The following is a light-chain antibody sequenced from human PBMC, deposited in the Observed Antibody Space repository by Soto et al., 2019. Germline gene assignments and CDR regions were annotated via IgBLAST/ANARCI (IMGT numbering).Light chain of an antibody. J-gene: IGLJ1*01. CDR1: SRDVGSYNR. CDR2: DVS. V-gene: IGLV2-18*02. CDR3: SSFTSSSTYV. Sequence: QSALNQPPSVSGSPGQSVTISRTGTSRDVGSYNRVSWYQQPPGTAPKLMIYDVSNRPSGVPDRFSGSKSGNTASLTISGLQAEDEADYYCSSFTSSSTYVFGTGTKVTVL.